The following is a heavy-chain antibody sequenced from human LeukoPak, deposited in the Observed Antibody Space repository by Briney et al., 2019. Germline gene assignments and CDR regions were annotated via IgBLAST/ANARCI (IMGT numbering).Heavy chain of an antibody. Sequence: SETLSLTCTVSGGSISSYYWSWIRQPPGKGLEWIGYINYSGSTNYNPSLKSRVIISADTSKNQFSLKLSSVTAADTAVYYCARPKYSSAYDAFDIWGQGTMVTVSS. CDR3: ARPKYSSAYDAFDI. CDR2: INYSGST. D-gene: IGHD6-19*01. J-gene: IGHJ3*02. V-gene: IGHV4-59*08. CDR1: GGSISSYY.